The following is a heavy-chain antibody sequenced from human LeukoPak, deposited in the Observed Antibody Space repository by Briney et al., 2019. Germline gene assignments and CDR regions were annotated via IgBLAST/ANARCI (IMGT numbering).Heavy chain of an antibody. CDR1: GGSISSGSYY. J-gene: IGHJ4*02. CDR2: IYTSGST. CDR3: ARDYYYYDSSGYSA. Sequence: SETLSLTCTVSGGSISSGSYYWSWIRQPAGKGLEWIGRIYTSGSTNYNPSLKSRVTISVDTSKNQFSLKLSSVTAADTAVYHCARDYYYYDSSGYSAWGQGTLVTVSS. V-gene: IGHV4-61*02. D-gene: IGHD3-22*01.